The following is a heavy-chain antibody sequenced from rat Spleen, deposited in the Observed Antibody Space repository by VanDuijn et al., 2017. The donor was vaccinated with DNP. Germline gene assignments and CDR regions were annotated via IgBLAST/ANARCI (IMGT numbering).Heavy chain of an antibody. CDR3: STEGGGY. D-gene: IGHD1-11*01. Sequence: EVQLVESGGGPVQPGRSLKLSCVASGFIFSNYWMTWIRQAPGKGLEWVASITNTGDGSYYSDSVKGRFTISRDNAKSTLYLQMDSLRSEDTATYYCSTEGGGYWGQGVMVTVSS. V-gene: IGHV5-31*01. J-gene: IGHJ2*01. CDR1: GFIFSNYW. CDR2: ITNTGDGS.